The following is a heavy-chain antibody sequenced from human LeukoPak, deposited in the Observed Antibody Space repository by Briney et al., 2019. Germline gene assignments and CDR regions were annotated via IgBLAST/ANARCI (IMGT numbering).Heavy chain of an antibody. CDR1: GISFSSYV. CDR3: ARIPEETYCSGGSCYLGYFDY. V-gene: IGHV3-23*01. J-gene: IGHJ4*02. CDR2: MSGSGGST. Sequence: GGSLRLSCAASGISFSSYVMSWVRQAPGTGLEWVSAMSGSGGSTSYADSVKGRFTISRDNSKNTLFLQMNSLRAEDTAVYYCARIPEETYCSGGSCYLGYFDYWGQGTLVTVSS. D-gene: IGHD2-15*01.